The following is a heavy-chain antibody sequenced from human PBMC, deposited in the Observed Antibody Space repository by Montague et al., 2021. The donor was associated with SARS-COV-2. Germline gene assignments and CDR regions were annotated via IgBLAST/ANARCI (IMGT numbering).Heavy chain of an antibody. Sequence: SLRLSWSASGFTFSSYAMSWVRQAPGKGLEWVSVIYSGGSSTYYADSVKGRFTISRDNSKNTLYLQMNSLRAEDTAVYYCAKDHITMVRGVITLDAFDIWGQGTMVTVSS. J-gene: IGHJ3*02. D-gene: IGHD3-10*01. CDR2: IYSGGSST. V-gene: IGHV3-23*03. CDR1: GFTFSSYA. CDR3: AKDHITMVRGVITLDAFDI.